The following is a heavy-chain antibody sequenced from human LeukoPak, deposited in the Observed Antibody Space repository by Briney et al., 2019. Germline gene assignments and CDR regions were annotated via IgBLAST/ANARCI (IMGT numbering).Heavy chain of an antibody. D-gene: IGHD5-24*01. J-gene: IGHJ4*02. Sequence: GGSLRLSCAASGFTFSSYAMSWVRQAPGKGLEWVSAISGSGGSTYYADSVKGRFTISRDNAKNSLYLQMNSLRAEDMALYYCAKGDGYNSGYFDYWGQGTLVTVSS. CDR1: GFTFSSYA. CDR2: ISGSGGST. CDR3: AKGDGYNSGYFDY. V-gene: IGHV3-23*01.